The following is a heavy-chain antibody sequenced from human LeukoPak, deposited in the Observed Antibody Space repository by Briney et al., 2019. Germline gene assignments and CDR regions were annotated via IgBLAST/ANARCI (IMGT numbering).Heavy chain of an antibody. V-gene: IGHV4-34*01. CDR2: INHSGST. D-gene: IGHD3-22*01. CDR1: GGSISSYY. CDR3: ARGEDYYDSSGYSYYFDY. Sequence: PSETLSLTCTVSGGSISSYYWSWIRQPPGKGLEWIGEINHSGSTNYNPSLKSRVTISVDTSKNQFSLKLSSVTAADTAVYYCARGEDYYDSSGYSYYFDYWGQGTLVTVSS. J-gene: IGHJ4*02.